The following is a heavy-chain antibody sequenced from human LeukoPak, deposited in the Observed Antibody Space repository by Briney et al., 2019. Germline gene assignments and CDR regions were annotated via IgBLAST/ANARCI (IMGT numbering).Heavy chain of an antibody. CDR2: IYSGGST. V-gene: IGHV3-53*01. D-gene: IGHD4-17*01. Sequence: GGSLRLSCAASGFTVSSNYMSWVRQAPGKGLEWVSVIYSGGSTYYADSVKGRFTISRDNSKNTLYLQMNSLRAEDTALYYCARDSYGDYYFDYWGQGTLVTVSS. CDR1: GFTVSSNY. CDR3: ARDSYGDYYFDY. J-gene: IGHJ4*02.